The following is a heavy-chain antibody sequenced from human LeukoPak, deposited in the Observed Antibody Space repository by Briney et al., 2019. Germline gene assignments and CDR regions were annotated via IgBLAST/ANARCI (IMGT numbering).Heavy chain of an antibody. CDR1: GYTLTDYY. CDR3: ARDSGITGTTGAIDY. CDR2: INANSGGT. D-gene: IGHD1-20*01. Sequence: ASVKVSCKASGYTLTDYYMHWVRQAPGQGLEWMGRINANSGGTNYAQQFQGRVTMTRDTSITTAYMELSRLRSDDTAVYYCARDSGITGTTGAIDYWGQGTLVTVSS. J-gene: IGHJ4*02. V-gene: IGHV1-2*06.